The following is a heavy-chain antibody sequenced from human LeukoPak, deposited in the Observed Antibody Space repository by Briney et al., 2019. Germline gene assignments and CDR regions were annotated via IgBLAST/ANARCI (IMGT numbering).Heavy chain of an antibody. CDR1: GASVSDDRYY. D-gene: IGHD4-23*01. Sequence: SETLSLTCSVSGASVSDDRYYWLWVRQAPGQGLEWIGSIFHMGNTYYNPSVKSRVSISVDKSKNQFSLRLSSVTAADTAVYYCARVNFAGNSDYFGFWGQGILVTVTS. J-gene: IGHJ4*02. CDR2: IFHMGNT. CDR3: ARVNFAGNSDYFGF. V-gene: IGHV4-39*07.